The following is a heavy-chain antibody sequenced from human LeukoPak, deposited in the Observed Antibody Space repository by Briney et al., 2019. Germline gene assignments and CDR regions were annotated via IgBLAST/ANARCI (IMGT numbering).Heavy chain of an antibody. Sequence: ASVKVSCKASGYTFTGYYMHWVRQAPGQGLEWMGWINPNSGGTNYAQKFQGRVTMTRDTSISTAYMELSRLRSEDTAVYYCAAVEGGTALGIAAAGTIGDNYWGQGTLVTVSS. CDR1: GYTFTGYY. CDR2: INPNSGGT. J-gene: IGHJ4*02. D-gene: IGHD6-13*01. V-gene: IGHV1-2*02. CDR3: AAVEGGTALGIAAAGTIGDNY.